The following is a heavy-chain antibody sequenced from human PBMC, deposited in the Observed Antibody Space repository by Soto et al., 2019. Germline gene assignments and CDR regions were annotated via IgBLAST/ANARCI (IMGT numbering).Heavy chain of an antibody. CDR1: GFTFGIYC. V-gene: IGHV3-30*19. Sequence: PGGSLRLSCAASGFTFGIYCLHWVRQAPGKGLARVAVISHDGSNKSCADSVKGLFTSSRDKTKNTLYLQMISLRAEDKAVYYCARDFGDYDFWSGDYDHSLGMDVWGQGTTVTVSS. J-gene: IGHJ6*02. D-gene: IGHD3-3*01. CDR3: ARDFGDYDFWSGDYDHSLGMDV. CDR2: ISHDGSNK.